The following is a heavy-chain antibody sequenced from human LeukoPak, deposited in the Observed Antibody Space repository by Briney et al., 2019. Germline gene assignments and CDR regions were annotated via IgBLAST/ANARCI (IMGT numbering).Heavy chain of an antibody. Sequence: SETLSLTCTVSGGSISSYYWSWIRQPPGKGLEWIGYIYYSGSTNYNPSLKRRVTISVDTSKNQFSLKLSSVTAADTAVYYCAREYRGSGSYYTPYYYYYGMDVWGQGTTVTVSS. CDR2: IYYSGST. J-gene: IGHJ6*02. CDR1: GGSISSYY. CDR3: AREYRGSGSYYTPYYYYYGMDV. D-gene: IGHD3-10*01. V-gene: IGHV4-59*01.